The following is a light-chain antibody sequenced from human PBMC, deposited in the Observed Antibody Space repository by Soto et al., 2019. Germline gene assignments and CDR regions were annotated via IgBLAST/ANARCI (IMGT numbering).Light chain of an antibody. J-gene: IGLJ1*01. CDR1: SSDVGSYNL. V-gene: IGLV2-23*01. CDR2: EGR. CDR3: CAYAGSSTPYV. Sequence: QSALTQPASVSGSPGQSITISCTGTSSDVGSYNLVSWYQQHPGKAPKLIIYEGRKRPSGVSNRFSGSKSGNTASLTISGLQAEEEADYYCCAYAGSSTPYVFGTGTKLTVL.